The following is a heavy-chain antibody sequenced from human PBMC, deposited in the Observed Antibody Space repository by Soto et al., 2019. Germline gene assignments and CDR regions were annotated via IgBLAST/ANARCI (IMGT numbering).Heavy chain of an antibody. D-gene: IGHD6-13*01. Sequence: QVQLVQSGAEVKKPGASVKVSFKASGYTFTSYAMHWVRQAPGQRLEWMGWINAGNGNTKYSQKFQGRVTITRDTSASTAYMELSSLRSEDTAVYYCSRDFRHYYSSSWYNWFDPWGQGTLVTVSS. CDR2: INAGNGNT. J-gene: IGHJ5*02. V-gene: IGHV1-3*01. CDR3: SRDFRHYYSSSWYNWFDP. CDR1: GYTFTSYA.